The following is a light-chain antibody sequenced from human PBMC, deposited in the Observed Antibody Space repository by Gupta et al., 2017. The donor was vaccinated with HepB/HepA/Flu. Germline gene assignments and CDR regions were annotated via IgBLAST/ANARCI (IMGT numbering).Light chain of an antibody. V-gene: IGKV1-39*01. Sequence: DIQMTQSPSSLSAPVGDRVTTTCRASQSISSYLNWYQQKPGKAPKLLIYAASSLQSGVPSRFSGSGSGTDFTLTISSLQPEDFATYYCQQSYSTPGTFGQGTRLEIK. CDR3: QQSYSTPGT. CDR2: AAS. CDR1: QSISSY. J-gene: IGKJ5*01.